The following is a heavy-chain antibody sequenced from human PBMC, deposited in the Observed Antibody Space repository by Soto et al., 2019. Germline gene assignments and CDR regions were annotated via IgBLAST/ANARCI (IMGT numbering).Heavy chain of an antibody. J-gene: IGHJ3*02. CDR2: VNQSGST. CDR3: ARGPGLTTVLI. D-gene: IGHD4-4*01. Sequence: QVQLQQWGAGLLKPSETLSLTCTVYGGSFSGYYCSWIRQPPGKGLEWIGEVNQSGSTNYNPSLESRVTIAVDTSKNHFSLKLSSVTAADTAMYYCARGPGLTTVLIWGQGTMVTVSS. V-gene: IGHV4-34*01. CDR1: GGSFSGYY.